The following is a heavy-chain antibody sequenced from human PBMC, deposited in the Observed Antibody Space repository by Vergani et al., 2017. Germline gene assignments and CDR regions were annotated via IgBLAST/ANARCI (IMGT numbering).Heavy chain of an antibody. D-gene: IGHD2-15*01. J-gene: IGHJ5*02. V-gene: IGHV4-39*01. CDR1: NGSISSDSHY. Sequence: QLKLQESGPGLVKPSETLSLTCTVSNGSISSDSHYWGWLRQPPGKGLEWLGSIYYSGTTYYNPSLKSRVTISLDTSKNQFSLSLKSVAAADTAVYYCGRHWALVAAGVVDSWGQGNLVTVSSGVLALLAQCDNLFDPWDQGTLVTVSS. CDR3: GRHWALVAAGVVDSWGQGNLVTVSSGVLALLAQCDNLFDP. CDR2: IYYSGTT.